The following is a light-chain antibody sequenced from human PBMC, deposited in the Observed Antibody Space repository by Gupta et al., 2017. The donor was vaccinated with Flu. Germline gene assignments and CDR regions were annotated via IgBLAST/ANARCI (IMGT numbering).Light chain of an antibody. Sequence: ASVGDRGTITSRDNQSISSWLAWYQQKPGKAPKLLIYKASSLESGGPSRFSGRGAGTEFTLTISSLQADDFATYYCQHSDWTFGQGTKVEIK. CDR2: KAS. J-gene: IGKJ1*01. CDR3: QHSDWT. V-gene: IGKV1-5*03. CDR1: QSISSW.